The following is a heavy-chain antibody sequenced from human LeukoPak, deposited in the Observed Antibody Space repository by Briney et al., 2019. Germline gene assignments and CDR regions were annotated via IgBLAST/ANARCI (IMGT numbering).Heavy chain of an antibody. V-gene: IGHV4-39*01. CDR3: ARLYGDYETPAFDI. Sequence: PSETLSLTCTVSGGSISSSRYYWGWIRQPPGKGLKWIGNIYYSGSTYYNPSLKSRVTISVDTSKNQFSLKLSSVTAADTAVYYCARLYGDYETPAFDIWGQGTMVTVSS. J-gene: IGHJ3*02. D-gene: IGHD4-17*01. CDR1: GGSISSSRYY. CDR2: IYYSGST.